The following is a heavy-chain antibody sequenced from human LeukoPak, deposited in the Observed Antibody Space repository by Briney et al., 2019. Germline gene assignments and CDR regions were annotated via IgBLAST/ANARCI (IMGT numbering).Heavy chain of an antibody. D-gene: IGHD2-21*02. J-gene: IGHJ4*02. Sequence: GGSLRLSCAVSGGTFSAYWMAWVRQSPGKGLEWVAEINEDGSVKYYVDSMKGRFTISRDNAKNSLYLQMNSLGAEDTAVYYCAKVPRDSDCYWGQGTLVTISS. V-gene: IGHV3-7*01. CDR3: AKVPRDSDCY. CDR2: INEDGSVK. CDR1: GGTFSAYW.